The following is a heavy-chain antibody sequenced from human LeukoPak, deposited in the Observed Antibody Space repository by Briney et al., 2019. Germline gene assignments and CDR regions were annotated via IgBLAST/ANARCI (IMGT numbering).Heavy chain of an antibody. Sequence: SETLSLTCAVYGGSFSGYYWSWIRQPPGKGLEWIGEINHSGSTNYNPSLKSRVTISVDTSKDQFSPKLSSVTAADTAVYYCARTQWLVARDNWFDPWGQGTLVTVSS. CDR2: INHSGST. D-gene: IGHD6-19*01. CDR1: GGSFSGYY. CDR3: ARTQWLVARDNWFDP. V-gene: IGHV4-34*01. J-gene: IGHJ5*02.